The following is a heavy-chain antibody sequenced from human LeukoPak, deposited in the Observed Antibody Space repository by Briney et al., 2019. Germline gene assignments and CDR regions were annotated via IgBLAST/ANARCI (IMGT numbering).Heavy chain of an antibody. CDR2: INWNGGST. CDR1: GFTFDDYG. J-gene: IGHJ3*02. D-gene: IGHD3-3*01. V-gene: IGHV3-20*04. Sequence: PGGSLRLSCAASGFTFDDYGMSWVRQAPGKGLEWVSGINWNGGSTGYADSVKGRFTISRDNAKNSLYLQMNSLRAEDTALYYCARARTNSYYDFWSGYYLDAFGIWGQGTMVTVSS. CDR3: ARARTNSYYDFWSGYYLDAFGI.